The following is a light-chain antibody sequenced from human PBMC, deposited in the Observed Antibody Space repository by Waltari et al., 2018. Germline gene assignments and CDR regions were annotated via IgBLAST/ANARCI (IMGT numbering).Light chain of an antibody. CDR1: QGISSY. CDR2: AAS. J-gene: IGKJ3*01. Sequence: AIRLTQSPPSFSASTGDKVTITCRANQGISSYLAWFQQKPGKAHKLLIYAASTLQTGVPSRFSGSGSGTDFTLTISCLQSEDLATYYCQQYYTFPFTFGPGTKVDVK. V-gene: IGKV1-8*01. CDR3: QQYYTFPFT.